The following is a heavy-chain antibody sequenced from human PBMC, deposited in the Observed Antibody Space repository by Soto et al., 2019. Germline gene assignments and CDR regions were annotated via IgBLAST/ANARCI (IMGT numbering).Heavy chain of an antibody. CDR3: ARENDSSSWLDY. CDR2: IYYSGST. J-gene: IGHJ4*02. CDR1: GGSISSYY. V-gene: IGHV4-59*01. Sequence: SETLSLTCAVSGGSISSYYWSWIRQPPGKGLEWIGYIYYSGSTNYNPPLKSRVTISVDTSKNQFSLKLSSVTAADTAVYYCARENDSSSWLDYWGQGTLVTVSS. D-gene: IGHD6-13*01.